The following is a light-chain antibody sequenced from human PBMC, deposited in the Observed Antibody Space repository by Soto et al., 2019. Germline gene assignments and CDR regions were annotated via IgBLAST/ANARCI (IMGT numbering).Light chain of an antibody. CDR1: SSDVGGYNF. J-gene: IGLJ2*01. CDR3: SLYTSINTVL. Sequence: QSVLTQPASVSGSPGQSITISCTGTSSDVGGYNFVSWYQQHPGKAPKLMIYDVSNRPSGVSNRFSGSKSGNTASLTISGLQAEDEADYYCSLYTSINTVLFGGGTKLTVL. CDR2: DVS. V-gene: IGLV2-14*01.